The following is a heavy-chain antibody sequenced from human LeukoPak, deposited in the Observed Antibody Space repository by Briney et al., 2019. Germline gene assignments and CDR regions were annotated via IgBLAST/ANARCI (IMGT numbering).Heavy chain of an antibody. CDR2: IYSGGST. CDR3: ARPSRGAGLDY. J-gene: IGHJ4*02. Sequence: GGSLRLSCAASGFTVSSNYMSWVRQAPGKGLEWVSVIYSGGSTYYADSVKGRFTISRDNSKNTLYLQMNSLRAEDTAVYYCARPSRGAGLDYWGEGTLVTFSS. D-gene: IGHD6-6*01. V-gene: IGHV3-53*01. CDR1: GFTVSSNY.